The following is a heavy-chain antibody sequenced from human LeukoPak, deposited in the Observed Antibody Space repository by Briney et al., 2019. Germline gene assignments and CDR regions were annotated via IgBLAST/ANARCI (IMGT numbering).Heavy chain of an antibody. V-gene: IGHV4-34*01. Sequence: KTSETLSLTCAVYGGSFSGYYWSWIRQPPGKGLEWIGEINHSGSTNYNPSLKSRVTISVDTSKNQFSLKLSSVTAADTAVYYCARGRGYSYGYGIDYWGQGTLVTVSS. CDR3: ARGRGYSYGYGIDY. CDR2: INHSGST. J-gene: IGHJ4*02. CDR1: GGSFSGYY. D-gene: IGHD5-18*01.